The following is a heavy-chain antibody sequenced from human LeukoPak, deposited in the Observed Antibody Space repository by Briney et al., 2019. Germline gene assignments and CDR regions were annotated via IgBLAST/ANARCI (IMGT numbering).Heavy chain of an antibody. CDR2: IYYSGST. V-gene: IGHV4-59*08. Sequence: SETLSLTCTVSGGSISSYYGSWIRQPPGKGLEWIGYIYYSGSTNYNPSLKSRVTISVDTSKNQFSLKLSSVTAADTAVYYCASARNMYYLTFWGQGTLVTVSS. D-gene: IGHD3-10*01. J-gene: IGHJ4*02. CDR3: ASARNMYYLTF. CDR1: GGSISSYY.